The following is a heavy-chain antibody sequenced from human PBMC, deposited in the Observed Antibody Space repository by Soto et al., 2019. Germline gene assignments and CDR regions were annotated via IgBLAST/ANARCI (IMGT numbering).Heavy chain of an antibody. D-gene: IGHD3-3*01. CDR2: ISGSGGSA. CDR1: GFTFGSHA. CDR3: AKEPYSDFWSAYYYFDY. Sequence: EVQLLESGGGLVQPGGSLILSCAASGFTFGSHAMIWVRQAPGKGLEWVSAISGSGGSAYYADSVKGRFTISRDNSINTLYLQMNSLRAEDTALYYCAKEPYSDFWSAYYYFDYWGQGTLVTVSS. V-gene: IGHV3-23*01. J-gene: IGHJ4*02.